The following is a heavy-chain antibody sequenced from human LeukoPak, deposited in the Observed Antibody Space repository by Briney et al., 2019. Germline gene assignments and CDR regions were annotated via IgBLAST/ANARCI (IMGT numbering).Heavy chain of an antibody. V-gene: IGHV3-43*02. Sequence: GGSLRLSCAASGFTFDDYAMHWVRQAPGKGLEWVSLISGDGGSTYYADSVKGRFTISRDNAKNSLYLQMNSLGDEDTAVYYCARVRGGYYFDYWGQGTLVTVSS. D-gene: IGHD3-10*01. J-gene: IGHJ4*02. CDR1: GFTFDDYA. CDR3: ARVRGGYYFDY. CDR2: ISGDGGST.